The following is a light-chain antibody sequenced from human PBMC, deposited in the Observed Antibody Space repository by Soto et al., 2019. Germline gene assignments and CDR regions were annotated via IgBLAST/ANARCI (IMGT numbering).Light chain of an antibody. CDR1: QSVTTK. CDR3: QQRINWPIT. Sequence: ENVLTHSPDRLSCSAGEIATLSVGASQSVTTKLAWYQHKPGQAPRLLISGASSRASGVPDRFSGSGSETDFTLTISSLEPEDFAVYYCQQRINWPITFGQGTRLEIK. CDR2: GAS. J-gene: IGKJ5*01. V-gene: IGKV3-11*01.